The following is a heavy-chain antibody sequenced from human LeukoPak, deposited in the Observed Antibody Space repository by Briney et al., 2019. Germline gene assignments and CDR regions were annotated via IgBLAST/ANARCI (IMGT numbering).Heavy chain of an antibody. CDR1: GFTLSSYW. D-gene: IGHD6-6*01. V-gene: IGHV3-7*04. CDR3: ARSSMAYFDY. CDR2: IKEDGSEK. J-gene: IGHJ4*02. Sequence: PGGSLRLSCAAPGFTLSSYWMTWVRQAPGKGLEWVANIKEDGSEKYYVDSVKGRFTISRDNAKNSLYLQMNSLRAEDTAVYYCARSSMAYFDYWGQGTLVTVSS.